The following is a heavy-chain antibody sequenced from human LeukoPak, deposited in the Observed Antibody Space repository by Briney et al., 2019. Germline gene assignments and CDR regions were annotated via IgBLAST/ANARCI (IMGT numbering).Heavy chain of an antibody. CDR1: GYTFTSYD. Sequence: ASVKVSCKASGYTFTSYDINWVRQATGQGLEWMGWMNPNSGNTGYAQKFQGRVTMTRNTSISTAYMELSSLRSEDTAVYYCAKDRSDYSNYALGVLDYWGQGTLDTVSS. V-gene: IGHV1-8*01. D-gene: IGHD4-11*01. CDR2: MNPNSGNT. CDR3: AKDRSDYSNYALGVLDY. J-gene: IGHJ4*02.